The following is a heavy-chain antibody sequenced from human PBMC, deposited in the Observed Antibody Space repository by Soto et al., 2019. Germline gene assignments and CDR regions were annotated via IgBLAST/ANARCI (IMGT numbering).Heavy chain of an antibody. Sequence: PGGSLRLSCAASGFTFSTYYSHGMSWVRQAPGKGLEWVSSISGSGDDTYYADSVTGRFTISRDNSKIKLYLQMNSLRAEDTALYYCAKYYYDSSVYYHYLDYWGRGTLVTVSS. D-gene: IGHD3-22*01. V-gene: IGHV3-23*01. CDR2: ISGSGDDT. CDR3: AKYYYDSSVYYHYLDY. CDR1: GFTFSTYYSHG. J-gene: IGHJ4*02.